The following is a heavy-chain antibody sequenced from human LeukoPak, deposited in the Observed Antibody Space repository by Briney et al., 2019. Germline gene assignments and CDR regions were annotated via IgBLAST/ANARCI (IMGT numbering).Heavy chain of an antibody. V-gene: IGHV1-2*02. CDR1: GYTLTGNY. CDR3: SRQGTRDELDY. J-gene: IGHJ4*02. D-gene: IGHD3/OR15-3a*01. CDR2: INPNSSGT. Sequence: ASVKVSCKASGYTLTGNYMRWVRQAPGQGLEWMGWINPNSSGTLYAQKFQGRVTMTRDTSITTAYMELRRLRSDDTAVYYCSRQGTRDELDYWGQGTLVTVSS.